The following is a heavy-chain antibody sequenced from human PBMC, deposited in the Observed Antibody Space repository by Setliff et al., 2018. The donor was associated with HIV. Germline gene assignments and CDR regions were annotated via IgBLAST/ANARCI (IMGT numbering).Heavy chain of an antibody. J-gene: IGHJ4*02. Sequence: PSETLSLTCSVSGGSFSGYYWSWIRQPPGKGLEWIGYIYIYNSGSTNYNPSLTSRVTISVDTSRNQFSLKLTSVTAADTAVYYCARGYGAAGGGYWGQGTLVTVSS. D-gene: IGHD6-25*01. CDR3: ARGYGAAGGGY. CDR1: GGSFSGYY. CDR2: IYIYNSGST. V-gene: IGHV4-59*01.